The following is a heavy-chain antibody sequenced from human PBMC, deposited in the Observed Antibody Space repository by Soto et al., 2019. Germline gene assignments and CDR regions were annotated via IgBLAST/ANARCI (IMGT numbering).Heavy chain of an antibody. CDR2: ISAYNGNT. V-gene: IGHV1-18*01. D-gene: IGHD6-13*01. Sequence: ASGKVSCKASGYTFTSYGISWVRHAPGQGLEWMGWISAYNGNTNYAQKLQGRVTMTTDTSTSTAYMELRSLRSDDTAVYYCARDPCSRSWYCGGWFAPWGQGTLVTVSS. CDR1: GYTFTSYG. CDR3: ARDPCSRSWYCGGWFAP. J-gene: IGHJ5*02.